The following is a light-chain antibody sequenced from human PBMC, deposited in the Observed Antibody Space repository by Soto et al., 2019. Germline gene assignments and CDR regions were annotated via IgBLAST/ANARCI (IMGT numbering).Light chain of an antibody. CDR3: CTYAGSQLLYA. CDR2: ETK. V-gene: IGLV2-23*01. CDR1: SNDIGTYNL. J-gene: IGLJ1*01. Sequence: QSVQTQPASVSWSPGQSITISCAGTSNDIGTYNLVSWYQQHPGTAPKLLIYETKKRPSGVSSRFSGSKSGNTASLTISGLPTDDEDDYFCCTYAGSQLLYALGTGTKVTV.